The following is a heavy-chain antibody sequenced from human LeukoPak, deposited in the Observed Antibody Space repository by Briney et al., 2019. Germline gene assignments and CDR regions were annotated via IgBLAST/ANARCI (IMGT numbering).Heavy chain of an antibody. CDR2: IYHSGST. V-gene: IGHV4-38-2*02. CDR1: GYSISSGYY. CDR3: AGERGYRYGVDY. Sequence: SETLSLTCAVSGYSISSGYYWGWIRQPPGKGLEWIGSIYHSGSTNYSPSLKSRVTISLDTSKNQSSLKLSSVTAADTGVYYCAGERGYRYGVDYWGQGSLVTVSS. D-gene: IGHD5-18*01. J-gene: IGHJ4*02.